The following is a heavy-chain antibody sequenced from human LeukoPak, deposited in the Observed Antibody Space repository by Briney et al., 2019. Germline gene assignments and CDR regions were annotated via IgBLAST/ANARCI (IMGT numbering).Heavy chain of an antibody. CDR2: IIPIFGTA. J-gene: IGHJ5*02. CDR1: GYTFTSYD. V-gene: IGHV1-69*06. Sequence: ASVKVSCKASGYTFTSYDISWVRQAPGQGLEWMGGIIPIFGTANYAQKFQGRVTITADKSTSTAYMELSSLRSEDTAVYYCARDNSVRDEAWWFNPWGQGTLVTVSS. CDR3: ARDNSVRDEAWWFNP. D-gene: IGHD5-24*01.